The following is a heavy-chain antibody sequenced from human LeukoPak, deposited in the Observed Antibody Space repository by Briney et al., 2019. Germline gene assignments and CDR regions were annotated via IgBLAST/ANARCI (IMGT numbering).Heavy chain of an antibody. D-gene: IGHD4-23*01. CDR2: IYSDRST. CDR1: GFTFSSYG. V-gene: IGHV3-66*02. CDR3: TRESGNSVFGVSLS. J-gene: IGHJ5*02. Sequence: GGSLRLSCAASGFTFSSYGMSWVRQAPGKGLEWVSVIYSDRSTYYADSVKGRFTISRDNSKNTLYLQMNSLRAEDTAVYYCTRESGNSVFGVSLSWGQGTLVTVSS.